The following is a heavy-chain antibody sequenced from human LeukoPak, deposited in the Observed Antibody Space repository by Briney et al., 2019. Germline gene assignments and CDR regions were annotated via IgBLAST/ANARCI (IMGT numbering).Heavy chain of an antibody. J-gene: IGHJ4*02. CDR3: TRRKGCNGGSCYGDTFDY. V-gene: IGHV3-23*01. Sequence: PGGSLRLSCAASGFTFSNYAMNWVRQAPGKGLEWVSSISGSGDSTYYADSVKGRFTISRDNSKNTLSLQMNSLRAEDTAVYYCTRRKGCNGGSCYGDTFDYWGQGTLVTVSS. D-gene: IGHD2-15*01. CDR1: GFTFSNYA. CDR2: ISGSGDST.